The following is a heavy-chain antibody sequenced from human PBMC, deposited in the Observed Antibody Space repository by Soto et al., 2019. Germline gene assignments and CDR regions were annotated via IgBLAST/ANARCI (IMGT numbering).Heavy chain of an antibody. CDR3: AKDGAPRYCSRSSCHPAGAY. V-gene: IGHV3-30*18. J-gene: IGHJ4*02. Sequence: QVQLVESGGGVVQPGRSLRLSCAGSGFTFSNYGLHWVRQAPGKGLEWVAVISYDGSHKYSADSVKGRFTISRDNSNNMLYLQRDSLRAEDTAVYYCAKDGAPRYCSRSSCHPAGAYWGQGTLVTVSS. CDR1: GFTFSNYG. CDR2: ISYDGSHK. D-gene: IGHD2-15*01.